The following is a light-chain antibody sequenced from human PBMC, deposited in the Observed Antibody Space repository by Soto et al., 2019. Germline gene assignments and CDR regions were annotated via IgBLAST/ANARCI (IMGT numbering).Light chain of an antibody. J-gene: IGKJ2*01. V-gene: IGKV1-39*01. Sequence: DIQMTQSPSSLSASLGDRVTITCRASQSINSFLNWYQHQPGKAPKVLIYAASNLQSGVPSRFNGNGSGTDFTLTISSLQPEDFATYFCQQTYRPSYTFAQGTRLEIK. CDR1: QSINSF. CDR2: AAS. CDR3: QQTYRPSYT.